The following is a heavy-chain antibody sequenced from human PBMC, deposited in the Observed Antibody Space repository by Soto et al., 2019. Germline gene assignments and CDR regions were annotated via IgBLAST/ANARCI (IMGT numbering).Heavy chain of an antibody. V-gene: IGHV4-59*11. CDR3: VAGPDHAKSAY. Sequence: QMHLQESGPGLVKPSDTLSLTCTVSGGSISDHYLSWTRQPPGKGLEWIGYGLRHEFVGTNPSLTSRVTISVDTSKKQFSLRLNSVTAADTAVYYCVAGPDHAKSAYWGQGTLVTVSS. J-gene: IGHJ4*01. CDR1: GGSISDHY. CDR2: GLRHEFV.